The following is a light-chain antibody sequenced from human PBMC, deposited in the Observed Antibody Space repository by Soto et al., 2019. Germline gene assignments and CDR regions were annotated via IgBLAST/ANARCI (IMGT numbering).Light chain of an antibody. CDR3: QQRSNWPIT. Sequence: DIQMTQSPSSLSASVGDRVTITCQASQDISNYLNWYQQKPGKAPKLLIYDASNLETGVPSRFSGSGSGTDFTFTISSLQPEDIEVYYCQQRSNWPITLGQGTRLEIK. CDR2: DAS. V-gene: IGKV1-33*01. J-gene: IGKJ5*01. CDR1: QDISNY.